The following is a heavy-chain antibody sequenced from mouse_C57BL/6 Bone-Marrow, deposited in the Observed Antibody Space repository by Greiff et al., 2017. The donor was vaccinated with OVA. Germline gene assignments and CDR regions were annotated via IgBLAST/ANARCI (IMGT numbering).Heavy chain of an antibody. V-gene: IGHV1-9*01. CDR3: ARCPLFYPYYFDY. J-gene: IGHJ2*01. CDR2: ILPGSGST. Sequence: VQLQQSGAELMKPGASVKLSCKATGYTFTGYWIEWVKQRPGHGLEWIGEILPGSGSTNYHEKFKGKATFTADPTSNTAYMQLRSLTTDDSAIYYCARCPLFYPYYFDYWGQGTTLTVSS. D-gene: IGHD2-1*01. CDR1: GYTFTGYW.